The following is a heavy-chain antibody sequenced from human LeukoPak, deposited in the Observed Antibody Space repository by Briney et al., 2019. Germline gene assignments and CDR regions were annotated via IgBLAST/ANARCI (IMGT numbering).Heavy chain of an antibody. Sequence: PGGSLRLSCAASGFTFSDYYMTWFRQAPGKGLEWVSYITSAGGTIFYTDSVKGRFIVSRDNAKNSLYLQMNSLRAEDTAVYYCASFSLTRTYDSSGYFAFDIWGQGTMVTVSS. D-gene: IGHD3-22*01. CDR2: ITSAGGTI. CDR1: GFTFSDYY. CDR3: ASFSLTRTYDSSGYFAFDI. J-gene: IGHJ3*02. V-gene: IGHV3-11*04.